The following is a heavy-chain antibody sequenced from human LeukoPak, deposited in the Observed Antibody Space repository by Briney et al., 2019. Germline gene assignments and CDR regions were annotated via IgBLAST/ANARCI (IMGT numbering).Heavy chain of an antibody. CDR1: GYTFTGYY. CDR2: INPNSGGT. D-gene: IGHD4-23*01. J-gene: IGHJ4*02. V-gene: IGHV1-2*02. Sequence: ASVKVSCKASGYTFTGYYMHWVRQAPGQGLEWMGWINPNSGGTNYAQKFQGRVTITADESTSTAYMELSSLRSEDTAVYYCARGDTVVTHTLDYWGQGTLVTVSS. CDR3: ARGDTVVTHTLDY.